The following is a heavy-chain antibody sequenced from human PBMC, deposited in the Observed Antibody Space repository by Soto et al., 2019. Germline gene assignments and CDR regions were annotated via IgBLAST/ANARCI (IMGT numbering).Heavy chain of an antibody. CDR2: ISGSGGRT. Sequence: GGSLRLSCAASGFXFSSYAXXWVXQAXGKGLEWVXAISGSGGRTYYADSVKGRFTISRDNSKNTLYLQMNSLRAEDTAVYYCAKDRGTYIVATIFVYWGQGTLVTVSS. CDR3: AKDRGTYIVATIFVY. J-gene: IGHJ4*02. V-gene: IGHV3-23*01. D-gene: IGHD5-12*01. CDR1: GFXFSSYA.